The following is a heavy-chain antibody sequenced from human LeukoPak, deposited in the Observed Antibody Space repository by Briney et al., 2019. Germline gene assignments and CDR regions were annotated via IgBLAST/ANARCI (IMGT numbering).Heavy chain of an antibody. V-gene: IGHV3-21*05. CDR1: GFTFSSYS. CDR2: ISSSSSYI. J-gene: IGHJ5*02. D-gene: IGHD2-15*01. CDR3: ARDQRDIVVVVAATGSWFDP. Sequence: AGGSLRLSCAASGFTFSSYSMNWVRQAPGKGLAWVSYISSSSSYIYYADSVKGRLTISRDNAKNSLYLQMNSLRAEDTAVYYCARDQRDIVVVVAATGSWFDPWGQGTLVTVSS.